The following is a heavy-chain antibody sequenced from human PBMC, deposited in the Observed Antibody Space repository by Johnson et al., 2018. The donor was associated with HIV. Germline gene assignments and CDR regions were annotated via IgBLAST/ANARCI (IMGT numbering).Heavy chain of an antibody. V-gene: IGHV3-66*01. J-gene: IGHJ3*02. CDR3: AREARGFGERVDAFDI. Sequence: VQLVESGGGLVQPGGSLRLSCGASGFTFSDHWMQWVRQAPGKGLEWVSVIYSGGSTYYADSVKGRFTISRDNSKNTLYLQMNSLRAEDTAVYYCAREARGFGERVDAFDIWGQGTMVTVSS. CDR1: GFTFSDHW. D-gene: IGHD3-10*01. CDR2: IYSGGST.